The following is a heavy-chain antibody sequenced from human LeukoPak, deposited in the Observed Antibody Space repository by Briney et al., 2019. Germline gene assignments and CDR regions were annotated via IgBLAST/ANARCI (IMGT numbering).Heavy chain of an antibody. V-gene: IGHV3-21*01. CDR1: GFSFSSYS. CDR2: ISGGSSYI. Sequence: GGSLRLSCAASGFSFSSYSMNWVRQAPGKGLEWVSSISGGSSYIYYADSVKGRFTISRDNAKNSLFLQMNSLRAEDTAVYYCSRVDENGYNFAWGQGTLVTVSP. J-gene: IGHJ5*02. D-gene: IGHD5-24*01. CDR3: SRVDENGYNFA.